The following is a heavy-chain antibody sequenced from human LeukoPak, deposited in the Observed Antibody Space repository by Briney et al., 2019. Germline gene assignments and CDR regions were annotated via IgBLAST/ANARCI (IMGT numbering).Heavy chain of an antibody. CDR3: AGGSLVWQFDY. CDR1: GFTVNSNY. D-gene: IGHD2-8*01. Sequence: GGSLRLSCAASGFTVNSNYMSWLRQAPGMGLEWVSVIYSDGSTYYPDSVKSGFTISGDNSKKALYLQMNSLRADDTALYFCAGGSLVWQFDYWGQGTLVAVSS. CDR2: IYSDGST. V-gene: IGHV3-53*01. J-gene: IGHJ4*02.